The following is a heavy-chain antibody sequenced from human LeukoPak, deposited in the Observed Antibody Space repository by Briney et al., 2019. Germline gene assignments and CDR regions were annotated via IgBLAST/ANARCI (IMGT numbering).Heavy chain of an antibody. V-gene: IGHV3-53*01. D-gene: IGHD5-24*01. Sequence: GGSLRLSCAASGFIVSTNYVTRVRQAPGKGLEWVSGIYSGGATYYADSVKGRFTISRDNSQNTLYLQMNSLRAEDTAVYYCAGRTDFVITYWGQGTLVTVSS. J-gene: IGHJ4*02. CDR3: AGRTDFVITY. CDR2: IYSGGAT. CDR1: GFIVSTNY.